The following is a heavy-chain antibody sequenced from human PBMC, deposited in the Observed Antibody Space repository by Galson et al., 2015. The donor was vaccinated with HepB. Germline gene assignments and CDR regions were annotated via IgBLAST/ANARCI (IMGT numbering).Heavy chain of an antibody. J-gene: IGHJ4*02. CDR2: ISSSSSYI. Sequence: SLRLSCAASGFTFSSYSMNWVRQAPGKGLEWVSSISSSSSYIYYADSVKGRFTISRDNAKNSLYLQMNSLRAEDTAVYYCARSRSSSGWYYYFDYWGQGTLVTVSS. D-gene: IGHD6-19*01. V-gene: IGHV3-21*01. CDR1: GFTFSSYS. CDR3: ARSRSSSGWYYYFDY.